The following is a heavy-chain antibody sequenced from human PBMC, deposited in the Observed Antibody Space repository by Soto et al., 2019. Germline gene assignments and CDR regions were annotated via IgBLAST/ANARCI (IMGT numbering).Heavy chain of an antibody. CDR2: IKQDGSEK. CDR1: GFTFSSYW. J-gene: IGHJ6*02. D-gene: IGHD3-3*01. CDR3: ARDSYYDFWSGYYYYGMDV. V-gene: IGHV3-7*01. Sequence: GGSLRLSCAASGFTFSSYWMSWVHQAPGKGLEWVANIKQDGSEKYYVDSVKGRFTISRDNAKNSLYLQMNSLRAEDTAVYYCARDSYYDFWSGYYYYGMDVWGQGTTVTVSS.